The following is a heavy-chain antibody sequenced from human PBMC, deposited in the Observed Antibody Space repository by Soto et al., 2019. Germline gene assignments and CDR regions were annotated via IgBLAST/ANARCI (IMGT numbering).Heavy chain of an antibody. CDR2: ISSSSSYI. Sequence: GGSLRLSCAASGFTFSSYSMNWVRQAPGKGLEWVSSISSSSSYIYYADSVKGRFTISRDNAKNSLYLQMNSLRAEDTAVYYCARDRGKAARMDVWGQGTTVTVSS. CDR3: ARDRGKAARMDV. D-gene: IGHD2-15*01. CDR1: GFTFSSYS. J-gene: IGHJ6*02. V-gene: IGHV3-21*01.